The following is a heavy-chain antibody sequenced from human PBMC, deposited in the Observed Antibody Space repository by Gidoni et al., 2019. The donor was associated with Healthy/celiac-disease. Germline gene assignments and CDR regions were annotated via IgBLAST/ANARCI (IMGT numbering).Heavy chain of an antibody. CDR1: GYTFSSYY. J-gene: IGHJ6*03. CDR2: INPSGGST. V-gene: IGHV1-46*01. D-gene: IGHD3-22*01. Sequence: QVQLVQSGAEVQKHGASVKVSCKASGYTFSSYYMHWVRQAPGQGLEWMGIINPSGGSTSYAQKFQGIVTMTRDTSTSTVYMELSSLRAEDTAVYYCARDSVGYYDSSHYYYYYMDVWGKGTTVTVSS. CDR3: ARDSVGYYDSSHYYYYYMDV.